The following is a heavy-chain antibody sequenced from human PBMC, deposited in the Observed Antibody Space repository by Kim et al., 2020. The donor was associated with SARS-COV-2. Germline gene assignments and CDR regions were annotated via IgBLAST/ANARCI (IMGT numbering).Heavy chain of an antibody. J-gene: IGHJ3*02. V-gene: IGHV3-21*01. Sequence: GGSLRLSCAASGFTFSSYSMNWVRQAPGKGLEWVSSISSSSSYIYYADSVKGRFTISRDNAKNSLYLQMNSLRAEDTAVYYCARGTYCSSTSCPQKFDIWGQGTMVTVSS. CDR1: GFTFSSYS. D-gene: IGHD2-2*01. CDR3: ARGTYCSSTSCPQKFDI. CDR2: ISSSSSYI.